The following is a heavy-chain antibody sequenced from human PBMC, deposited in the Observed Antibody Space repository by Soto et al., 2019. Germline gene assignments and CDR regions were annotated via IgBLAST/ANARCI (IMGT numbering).Heavy chain of an antibody. V-gene: IGHV4-30-4*01. J-gene: IGHJ4*02. Sequence: SETLSLTCTVSGGSISSGDYYWSWIRQPPGKGLEWIGYIYYSGSTYYNPSLKSRVTISVDTSKNQFSLKLSSVTAADTAVYYCARVRIYGDYPFDYWGQGTLVTVSS. D-gene: IGHD4-17*01. CDR3: ARVRIYGDYPFDY. CDR1: GGSISSGDYY. CDR2: IYYSGST.